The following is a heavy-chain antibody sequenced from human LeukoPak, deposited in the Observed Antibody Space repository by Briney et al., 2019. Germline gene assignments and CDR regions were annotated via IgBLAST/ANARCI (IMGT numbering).Heavy chain of an antibody. Sequence: GGSLRLSCAASGFTFSSYSMNWVHQAPGKGLEWISYISTSGSTIYYADSVKGRFTISRDNANKSLYLQMDSLRAEDTAVYYCARRLWGNGGNFDYWGQGTLVTVSS. J-gene: IGHJ4*02. V-gene: IGHV3-48*01. D-gene: IGHD4-23*01. CDR1: GFTFSSYS. CDR3: ARRLWGNGGNFDY. CDR2: ISTSGSTI.